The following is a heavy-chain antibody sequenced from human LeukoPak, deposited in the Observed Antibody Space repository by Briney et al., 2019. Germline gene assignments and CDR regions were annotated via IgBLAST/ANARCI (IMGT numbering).Heavy chain of an antibody. CDR1: GFTFSSYS. D-gene: IGHD3-9*01. J-gene: IGHJ4*02. CDR2: ISSSSSYT. V-gene: IGHV3-21*01. CDR3: ARSGRYFDWLLYRDNYYFDY. Sequence: GGSLRLSCAASGFTFSSYSMNWVRQAPGKGLEWVSSISSSSSYTYYADSVKGRFTISRDNAKNSLYLQMNSLRAKDTAVYYCARSGRYFDWLLYRDNYYFDYWGQGTLVTVSS.